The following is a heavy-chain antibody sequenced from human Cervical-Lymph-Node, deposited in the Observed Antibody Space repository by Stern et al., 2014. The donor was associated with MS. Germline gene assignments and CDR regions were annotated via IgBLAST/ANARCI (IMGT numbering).Heavy chain of an antibody. CDR1: GGSISSSSYY. V-gene: IGHV4-39*01. J-gene: IGHJ5*02. CDR3: ARWAYSSGWYNWFDP. D-gene: IGHD3-22*01. CDR2: IYYSGST. Sequence: QVQLMQSGPGLVKPSETLSLTCTVSGGSISSSSYYWGWIRQPPGKGLEWIGSIYYSGSTYYNPSLKSRVTISVDTSKNQFSLKLSSVTAADTAVYYCARWAYSSGWYNWFDPWGQGTLVTVSS.